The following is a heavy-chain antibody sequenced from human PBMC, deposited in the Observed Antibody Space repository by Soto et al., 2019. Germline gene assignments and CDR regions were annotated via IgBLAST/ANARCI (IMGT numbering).Heavy chain of an antibody. J-gene: IGHJ6*02. D-gene: IGHD3-3*02. CDR1: GGTFSSYA. CDR3: ARDIRRQFYLYYFYRMDV. Sequence: GSSVKVSCKASGGTFSSYAISWVRQAPGQGLEWMGGIIPIFGTANYAQKFQGRVTITADESTSTAYMELSSLRSEDTAVYYCARDIRRQFYLYYFYRMDVWGQGTTVTVSS. V-gene: IGHV1-69*13. CDR2: IIPIFGTA.